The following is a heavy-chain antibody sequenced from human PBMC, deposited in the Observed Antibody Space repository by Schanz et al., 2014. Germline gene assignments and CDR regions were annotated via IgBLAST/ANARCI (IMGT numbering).Heavy chain of an antibody. Sequence: QVQLVQSGAEVKKPGSSVTVSCKASRSTFSSYTISWVRQARGQGLEWVGRFIPILDVGNYAQQFQGRVTFTADKSTSTAYMELSSLNSDDTAVDYCATLDYADSVSWGQGTLVTVSS. CDR1: RSTFSSYT. CDR2: FIPILDVG. CDR3: ATLDYADSVS. J-gene: IGHJ1*01. D-gene: IGHD4-17*01. V-gene: IGHV1-69*02.